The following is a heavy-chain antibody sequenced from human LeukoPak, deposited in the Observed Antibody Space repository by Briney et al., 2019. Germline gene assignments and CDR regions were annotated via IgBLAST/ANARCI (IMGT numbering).Heavy chain of an antibody. J-gene: IGHJ5*02. D-gene: IGHD6-13*01. V-gene: IGHV3-74*01. CDR1: GFTFSSYW. CDR2: INSDGSST. Sequence: PGGSLRLSCAASGFTFSSYWMHWVRQAPGKGLVWVSRINSDGSSTSYADSAKGRFTISRDNAKNTLYLQMNSLRAEDTAVYYCARVYSSSWYVTWGQGTLVTVSS. CDR3: ARVYSSSWYVT.